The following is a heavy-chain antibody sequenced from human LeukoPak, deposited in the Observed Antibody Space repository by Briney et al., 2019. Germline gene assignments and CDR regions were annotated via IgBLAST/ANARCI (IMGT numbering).Heavy chain of an antibody. V-gene: IGHV4-59*02. CDR2: VYYSGTT. Sequence: SETLSLTCTVSGGSVDNYYWSWIRQPPGKGLEWIRYVYYSGTTNYKYKSSLKSRVTISVDTSKNQFSLRLSSATAADTAVYYCARSDRDLWYFDLWGRGTLVTVSS. CDR1: GGSVDNYY. CDR3: ARSDRDLWYFDL. J-gene: IGHJ2*01.